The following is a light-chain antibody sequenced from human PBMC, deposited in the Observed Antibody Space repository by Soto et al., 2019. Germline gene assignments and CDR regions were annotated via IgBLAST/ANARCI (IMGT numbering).Light chain of an antibody. V-gene: IGKV3-15*01. CDR2: DAS. J-gene: IGKJ5*01. CDR3: QQYYDWPIT. CDR1: QSVSTY. Sequence: EIVMTQSPVTLSASPGESATLSCRASQSVSTYLAWYQQRVGQAPRLLIYDASNRAAGIPARFSGSGSGTDFTLTISSLQSEDFAIYYCQQYYDWPITFGQGTRLEIK.